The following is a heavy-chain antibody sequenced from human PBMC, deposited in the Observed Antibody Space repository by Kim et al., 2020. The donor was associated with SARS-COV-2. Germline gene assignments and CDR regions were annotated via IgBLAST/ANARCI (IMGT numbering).Heavy chain of an antibody. CDR3: ARNKWLVTYYYYYGMDV. Sequence: SQTLSLTCAISGDSVSSNSAAWNWIRQSPSRGLEWLGRTYYRSKWYNDYAVSVKSRITINPDTSKNQFSLQLNSVTPEDTAVYYCARNKWLVTYYYYYGMDVWGQGTTVTVSS. V-gene: IGHV6-1*01. J-gene: IGHJ6*02. D-gene: IGHD6-19*01. CDR1: GDSVSSNSAA. CDR2: TYYRSKWYN.